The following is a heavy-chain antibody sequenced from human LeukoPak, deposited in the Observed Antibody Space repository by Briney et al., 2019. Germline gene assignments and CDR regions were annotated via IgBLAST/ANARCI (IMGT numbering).Heavy chain of an antibody. CDR2: ITSSGTYI. CDR3: ARDIVATSDY. V-gene: IGHV3-21*01. CDR1: GFTFNNYN. Sequence: PGGSLRLSCATSGFTFNNYNMNWVRQAPGRALEWVSSITSSGTYIYCADSVKGRFTISRDNAKNSLYLQMNSLRAEDTAVYYCARDIVATSDYWGQGTLVTVSS. J-gene: IGHJ4*02. D-gene: IGHD5-12*01.